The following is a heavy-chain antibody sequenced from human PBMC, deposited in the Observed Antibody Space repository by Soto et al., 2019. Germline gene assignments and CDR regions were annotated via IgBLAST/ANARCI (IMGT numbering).Heavy chain of an antibody. V-gene: IGHV1-69*04. CDR2: INPICGST. D-gene: IGHD2-2*01. J-gene: IGHJ6*02. Sequence: SVKVSCKASGGTFSSYAISWVRQAPGQGLEWMGRINPICGSTSYAQKFQGRVTITTDTSTSTVYMELSSLRSEDTAVYYCARAFCISTSCYAWSYYYGMDVWGQGTTVTVSS. CDR1: GGTFSSYA. CDR3: ARAFCISTSCYAWSYYYGMDV.